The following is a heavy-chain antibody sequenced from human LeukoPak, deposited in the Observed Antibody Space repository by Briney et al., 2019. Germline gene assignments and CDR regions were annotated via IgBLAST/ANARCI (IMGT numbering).Heavy chain of an antibody. CDR2: IYYSGST. D-gene: IGHD4-17*01. V-gene: IGHV4-59*08. CDR3: ARYADDYGDYLAQYYFDY. J-gene: IGHJ4*02. Sequence: SETLSLTCTVSGGSISSYYWSWIRQPPGKGLEWIGYIYYSGSTNYNPSLKSRVTISVDTSKNQFSLKLSSVPAADTAVYYCARYADDYGDYLAQYYFDYWGQGTLVTVSS. CDR1: GGSISSYY.